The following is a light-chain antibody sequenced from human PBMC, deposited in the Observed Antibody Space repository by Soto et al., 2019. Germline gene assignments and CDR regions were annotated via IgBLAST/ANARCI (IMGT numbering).Light chain of an antibody. CDR3: QQYGSPGT. CDR2: XAS. Sequence: VMKQSPGTLSVSPGERATLACKASHGLXGNLVWYQRKPGQAPRLLISXASNRATGIPDSFSSSGYGTDFTLTISRLEPEDLEVYYCQQYGSPGTFGQGTKVDI. V-gene: IGKV3-20*01. CDR1: HGLXGN. J-gene: IGKJ1*01.